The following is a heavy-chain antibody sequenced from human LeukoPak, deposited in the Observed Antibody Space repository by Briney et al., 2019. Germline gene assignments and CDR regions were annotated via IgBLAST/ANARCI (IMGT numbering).Heavy chain of an antibody. Sequence: GASVKVSCKASGYTFTSYGISWVRQAPGQGLEWMGWTSAYNGNTNYAQKLQGRVTMTTDTSTSTAYMELRSLRSDDTAVYYCARDPGIAVAGQGDYWGQGTLVTVSS. CDR1: GYTFTSYG. CDR2: TSAYNGNT. J-gene: IGHJ4*02. V-gene: IGHV1-18*01. D-gene: IGHD6-19*01. CDR3: ARDPGIAVAGQGDY.